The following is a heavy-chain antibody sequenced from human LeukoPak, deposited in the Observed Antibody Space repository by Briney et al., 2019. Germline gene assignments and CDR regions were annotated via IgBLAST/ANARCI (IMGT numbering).Heavy chain of an antibody. CDR2: ISYSGDT. D-gene: IGHD5-24*01. CDR1: GGSVGSNY. J-gene: IGHJ4*02. V-gene: IGHV4-59*02. Sequence: PSETLSLTCSVSGGSVGSNYWSWVRQPPGKGLEWIGYISYSGDTKYNPSLKSRLSMSVDTSKNQCSLMLTSVTAADTAVYYCARLERDGYNSDYWGQGTLVTVSS. CDR3: ARLERDGYNSDY.